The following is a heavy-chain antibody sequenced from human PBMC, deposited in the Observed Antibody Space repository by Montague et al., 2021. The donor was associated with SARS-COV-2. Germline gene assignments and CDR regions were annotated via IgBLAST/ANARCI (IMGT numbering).Heavy chain of an antibody. J-gene: IGHJ3*01. V-gene: IGHV4-38-2*02. CDR2: IDHSGTT. CDR1: GFFIGSGDF. Sequence: ETLSLTCTVSGFFIGSGDFWGWFRQPPGKGLEWFGSIDHSGTTYYNPSSQSRLTMTIDTSSNQYSLRLTSVTAADTAVFFCVGEKAGGLRNVFDVWGQGTTVTVSS. CDR3: VGEKAGGLRNVFDV.